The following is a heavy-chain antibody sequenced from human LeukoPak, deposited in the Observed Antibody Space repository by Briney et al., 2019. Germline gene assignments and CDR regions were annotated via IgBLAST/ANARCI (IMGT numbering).Heavy chain of an antibody. J-gene: IGHJ4*02. CDR1: GFIFRNYA. V-gene: IGHV3-23*01. Sequence: GGSLRLSCGASGFIFRNYAMSWVRQAPGEGLEWVSGISDNGGGRYYADSVKGRFTISRDNSKNMLYLQMNSLRAEDTAVYYCAKESGALGAPLYDYWGRGILATASS. CDR3: AKESGALGAPLYDY. CDR2: ISDNGGGR. D-gene: IGHD4/OR15-4a*01.